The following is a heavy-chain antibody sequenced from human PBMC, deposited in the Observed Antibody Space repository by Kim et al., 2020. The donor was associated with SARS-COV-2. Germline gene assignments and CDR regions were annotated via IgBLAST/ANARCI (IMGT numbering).Heavy chain of an antibody. J-gene: IGHJ5*02. V-gene: IGHV1-3*01. D-gene: IGHD3-10*01. Sequence: KFQGRVTITRDTSASTSYMELSSLRSEDTAVYYCASGGVMVRGVIGWFDPWGQGTLVTVSS. CDR3: ASGGVMVRGVIGWFDP.